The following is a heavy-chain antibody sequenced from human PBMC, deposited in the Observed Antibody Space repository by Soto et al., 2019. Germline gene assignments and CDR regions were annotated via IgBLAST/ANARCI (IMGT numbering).Heavy chain of an antibody. V-gene: IGHV3-15*01. J-gene: IGHJ4*02. CDR1: GFTFSNAW. Sequence: GGSLRLSCAASGFTFSNAWMSWVRQAPGKGLEWVGRIKSKNDGGTADYAVPVKGRFTISRDDSKTTLYLQMNSLTMEDTAVYYCQYYFDTSGDPGFSDYWGKGTLVTVSS. CDR2: IKSKNDGGTA. CDR3: QYYFDTSGDPGFSDY. D-gene: IGHD3-22*01.